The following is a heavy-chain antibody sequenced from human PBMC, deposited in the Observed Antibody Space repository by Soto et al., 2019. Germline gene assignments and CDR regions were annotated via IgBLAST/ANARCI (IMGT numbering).Heavy chain of an antibody. V-gene: IGHV1-3*05. D-gene: IGHD5-12*01. CDR2: INAGNGNT. CDR1: GYTFTSYA. CDR3: ARDRGIVATITDY. J-gene: IGHJ4*02. Sequence: QVQLVQSGAEEKKLGASVKVSCKASGYTFTSYAMHWVRQAPGQRLEWMGWINAGNGNTKYSQKFQGRVTITRDTSASTAYMELSSLRSEDTAVYYCARDRGIVATITDYWGQGTLVTVSS.